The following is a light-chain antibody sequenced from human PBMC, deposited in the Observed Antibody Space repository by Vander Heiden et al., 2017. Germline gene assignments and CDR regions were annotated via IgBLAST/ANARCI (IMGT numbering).Light chain of an antibody. Sequence: EIVLTQSPGTLSLSPGERATLSCRASQSVRSSYLVWYQQKPGQARRVLIYGASSRATSIPDRFSGSGSGTDFTLTISRLEPEDFAVYYCQQYDSSSYSLCQGTKLEIK. CDR3: QQYDSSSYS. CDR2: GAS. V-gene: IGKV3-20*01. CDR1: QSVRSSY. J-gene: IGKJ2*03.